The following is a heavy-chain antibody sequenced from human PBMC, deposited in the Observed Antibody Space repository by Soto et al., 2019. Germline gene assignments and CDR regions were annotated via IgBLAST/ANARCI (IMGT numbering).Heavy chain of an antibody. Sequence: EVQLLESGGGLVQPGGSLRLSCAASGFTFSSYAMSWVRQAPGKGLEWVSAISGSGGSTYYAVSVKGRFTISRDNSKNTLYLQMNSLRPEDTAVYYCAKDYPPHSYSSGWSPYYYYGMDVWGQGTTVTISS. CDR1: GFTFSSYA. J-gene: IGHJ6*02. CDR3: AKDYPPHSYSSGWSPYYYYGMDV. V-gene: IGHV3-23*01. D-gene: IGHD6-19*01. CDR2: ISGSGGST.